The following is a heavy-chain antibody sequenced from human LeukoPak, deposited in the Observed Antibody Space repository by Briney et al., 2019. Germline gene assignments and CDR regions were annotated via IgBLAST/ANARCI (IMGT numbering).Heavy chain of an antibody. J-gene: IGHJ6*02. V-gene: IGHV5-10-1*01. CDR1: GYSFTSYW. CDR3: ARESIYSYYDMDV. Sequence: GESLRISCKGSGYSFTSYWISWVRQMPGKGLEWMGKIDPSDSYTNYSPSFQGHVTISADKSIRTAYLQWSSLKASDTAMYFCARESIYSYYDMDVWGQGTTVTVSS. CDR2: IDPSDSYT. D-gene: IGHD6-6*01.